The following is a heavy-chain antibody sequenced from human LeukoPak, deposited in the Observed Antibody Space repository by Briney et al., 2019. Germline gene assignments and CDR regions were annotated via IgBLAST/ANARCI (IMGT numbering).Heavy chain of an antibody. CDR2: IYYTGST. CDR1: GGSISSTDYY. CDR3: ARYGITGTIYAFDI. V-gene: IGHV4-30-4*08. Sequence: PSETLSLTCTVSGGSISSTDYYWSWIRQPPGKGLEWIGYIYYTGSTYYNPSLQSRVTISVDTSKKQFSLKLSSVTAADTAVYYCARYGITGTIYAFDIWGQGTMVTVSS. D-gene: IGHD1-7*01. J-gene: IGHJ3*02.